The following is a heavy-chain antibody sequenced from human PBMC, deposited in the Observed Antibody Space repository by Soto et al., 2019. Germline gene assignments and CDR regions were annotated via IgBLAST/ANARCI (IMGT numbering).Heavy chain of an antibody. CDR1: GFTFYSYA. J-gene: IGHJ4*02. Sequence: EVQLLESGGGLLQPGGSLRLSCAASGFTFYSYAMSWVRQAPGKGLEWVSSITGDGDITYYADSVKGRFTISRDNSKSALYLQMSSLRAEDTAIYYCSGYSYGYDLFDYWGQGTLVTVSS. CDR3: SGYSYGYDLFDY. D-gene: IGHD5-18*01. V-gene: IGHV3-23*01. CDR2: ITGDGDIT.